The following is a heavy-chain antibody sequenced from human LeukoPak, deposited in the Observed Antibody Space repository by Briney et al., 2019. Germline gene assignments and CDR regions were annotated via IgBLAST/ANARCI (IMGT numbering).Heavy chain of an antibody. CDR3: ARDPGVYCSGGSCYEDYYMDV. J-gene: IGHJ6*03. V-gene: IGHV1-2*02. Sequence: GASVKVSCKASGYTFTGYYMHWVRQAPGQGLEWMGWINPNSGGTNYAQKFQGRVTMTRDTSISTAYMELSRLRSDDTAVYYCARDPGVYCSGGSCYEDYYMDVWGKGTTVTVSS. CDR2: INPNSGGT. D-gene: IGHD2-15*01. CDR1: GYTFTGYY.